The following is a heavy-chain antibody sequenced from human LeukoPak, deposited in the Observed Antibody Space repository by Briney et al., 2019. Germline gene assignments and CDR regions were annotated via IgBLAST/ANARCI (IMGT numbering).Heavy chain of an antibody. V-gene: IGHV3-30-3*01. CDR1: GFTFSSYA. CDR2: ISYDGSNK. J-gene: IGHJ6*03. Sequence: GGSLRLSCAASGFTFSSYAMHWVRQAPGKGLEWVAVISYDGSNKYYADSVKGRFTISRDNSKNTLYLQMNSLRAEDTAVYYCARPNSRFDYYYMDVWGKGTTVTVSS. CDR3: ARPNSRFDYYYMDV. D-gene: IGHD4-23*01.